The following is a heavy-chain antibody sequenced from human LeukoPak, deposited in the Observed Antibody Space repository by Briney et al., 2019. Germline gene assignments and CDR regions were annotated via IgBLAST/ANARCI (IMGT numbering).Heavy chain of an antibody. CDR3: ARDRVTTVTTHFDY. CDR1: GYTFTSYG. J-gene: IGHJ4*02. D-gene: IGHD4-17*01. CDR2: ISAYNGNT. V-gene: IGHV1-18*01. Sequence: ASVKVSCKXPGYTFTSYGISWVRQAPGQGLEWMGWISAYNGNTNYAQKLQGRVTMTTDTSTSTAYMELRSLRSDDTAVYYCARDRVTTVTTHFDYWGQGTLVTVSS.